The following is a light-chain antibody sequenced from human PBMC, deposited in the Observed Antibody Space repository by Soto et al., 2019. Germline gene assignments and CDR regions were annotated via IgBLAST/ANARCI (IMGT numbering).Light chain of an antibody. CDR3: SSYAGRTLYV. V-gene: IGLV2-8*01. CDR2: EVS. CDR1: SSDVGGYNY. J-gene: IGLJ1*01. Sequence: QSALTQPPSASGSPGQSVTISWTGTSSDVGGYNYVSWYQQHPGKAPKLLIHEVSKRPSGVTDRFSGSKSGNTASLTVSGLQPEDEADYYCSSYAGRTLYVFGTGTKLTVL.